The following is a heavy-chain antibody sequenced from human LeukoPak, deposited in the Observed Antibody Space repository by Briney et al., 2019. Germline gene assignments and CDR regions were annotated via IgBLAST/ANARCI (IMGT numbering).Heavy chain of an antibody. V-gene: IGHV1-18*01. CDR1: GYTFTSYG. Sequence: GASVKVSCKASGYTFTSYGISWVRQAPGQGLEWMGWISAYNGNTNYAQKLQGRVTMTTDTSTSTAYMELRSLRSDGTAVCYCARDCYSMELRYFDWLLSYYYGMDVWGQGTTVTVSS. D-gene: IGHD3-9*01. CDR2: ISAYNGNT. J-gene: IGHJ6*02. CDR3: ARDCYSMELRYFDWLLSYYYGMDV.